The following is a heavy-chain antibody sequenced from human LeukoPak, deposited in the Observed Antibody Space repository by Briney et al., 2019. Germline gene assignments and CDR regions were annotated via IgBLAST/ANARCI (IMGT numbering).Heavy chain of an antibody. CDR2: INPNSGGT. CDR3: ARAFGSTGCFDY. Sequence: ASVKVSCKASGYTLTGYYMHWVRQAPGQGLEWMGWINPNSGGTNYAQKFQGRVTMTRDTSISTAYMELSRLRSDDTAVYYCARAFGSTGCFDYWGQGTLVTVSS. V-gene: IGHV1-2*02. J-gene: IGHJ4*02. CDR1: GYTLTGYY. D-gene: IGHD2-2*01.